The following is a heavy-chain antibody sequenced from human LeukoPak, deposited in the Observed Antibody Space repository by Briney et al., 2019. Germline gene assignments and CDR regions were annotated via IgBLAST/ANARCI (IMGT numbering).Heavy chain of an antibody. J-gene: IGHJ6*04. D-gene: IGHD3-10*02. Sequence: GGSLRLSCAVSGFSFSSYAMVWVRQSPGKRLEWVSTISGSADNTYYPDSVKGRFIISRDNSKNTLYLQMNSLRAEDTAVYYCAELGITMIGGVWGKGTTVTISS. V-gene: IGHV3-23*01. CDR1: GFSFSSYA. CDR2: ISGSADNT. CDR3: AELGITMIGGV.